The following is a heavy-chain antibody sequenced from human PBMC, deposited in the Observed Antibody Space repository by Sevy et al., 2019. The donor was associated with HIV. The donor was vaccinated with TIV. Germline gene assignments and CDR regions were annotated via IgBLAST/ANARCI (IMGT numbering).Heavy chain of an antibody. CDR3: TTDPYYDDSTGFQPYFDY. CDR1: GFTFSNAW. D-gene: IGHD3-22*01. CDR2: IKSKADGGTT. Sequence: GGSLRLSCAASGFTFSNAWLNRVRQAPGKGLEWVGRIKSKADGGTTDYAAPVKGRFTISRDDSKNTLYLQMNSLKTEDTAVYYCTTDPYYDDSTGFQPYFDYWGQGTLVTVSS. J-gene: IGHJ4*02. V-gene: IGHV3-15*07.